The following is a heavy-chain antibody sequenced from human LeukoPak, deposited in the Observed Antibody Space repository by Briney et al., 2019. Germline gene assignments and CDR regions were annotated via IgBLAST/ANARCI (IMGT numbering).Heavy chain of an antibody. Sequence: GASVKVSCKASGYTFTSYAMHWVRQAPGQRLEWMGWINAGNGNTKYSQKFQGRVTMTTDTSTSTAYMELRSLRSDDTAVYYCARAEYCSSTSCFLGEYFDYWGQGTLVTVSS. V-gene: IGHV1-3*01. CDR2: INAGNGNT. D-gene: IGHD2-2*01. CDR3: ARAEYCSSTSCFLGEYFDY. J-gene: IGHJ4*02. CDR1: GYTFTSYA.